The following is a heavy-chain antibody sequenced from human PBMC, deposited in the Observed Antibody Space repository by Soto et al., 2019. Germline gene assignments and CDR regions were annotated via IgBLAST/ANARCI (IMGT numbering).Heavy chain of an antibody. CDR3: AKRGGVVGGSEHPFFEY. CDR1: GFIFSNYG. Sequence: QVQLVESGGGVVQPGKSLRLSCAASGFIFSNYGMHWLRQAPGKGLEWVALISFDGKNRNYADSVKGRFTIYRDNPKNTLYLEMNSLRPEDTAVYYCAKRGGVVGGSEHPFFEYWGQGTLVTVSS. CDR2: ISFDGKNR. V-gene: IGHV3-30*18. D-gene: IGHD2-15*01. J-gene: IGHJ4*02.